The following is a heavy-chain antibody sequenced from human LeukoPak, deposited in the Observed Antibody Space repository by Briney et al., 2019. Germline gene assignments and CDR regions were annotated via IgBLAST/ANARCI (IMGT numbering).Heavy chain of an antibody. J-gene: IGHJ3*02. CDR2: FDPEDGET. D-gene: IGHD3-10*01. V-gene: IGHV1-24*01. CDR3: ARDTANGEAFDI. Sequence: ASVKVSCKVSGYTLTELSMHWVRQAPGKGLEWMGGFDPEDGETIYAQKFQGRVTMTEDTSTDTAYMELSSLRSEDTAVYYCARDTANGEAFDIWGQGTMVTVSS. CDR1: GYTLTELS.